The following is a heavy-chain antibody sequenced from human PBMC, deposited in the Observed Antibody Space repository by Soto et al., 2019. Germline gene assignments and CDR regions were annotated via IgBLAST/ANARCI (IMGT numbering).Heavy chain of an antibody. D-gene: IGHD3-9*01. Sequence: PSETLSLACTVSGGSIINSNYYWGWIRQPPGKGLEWIGSIYFSGTTYYNPSLKSRVTISVDTSKNQFSLKLTSVTAADTAVYYCAREVLTGYYPAGWFDPWGQGTLVSVS. CDR2: IYFSGTT. V-gene: IGHV4-39*02. CDR1: GGSIINSNYY. J-gene: IGHJ5*02. CDR3: AREVLTGYYPAGWFDP.